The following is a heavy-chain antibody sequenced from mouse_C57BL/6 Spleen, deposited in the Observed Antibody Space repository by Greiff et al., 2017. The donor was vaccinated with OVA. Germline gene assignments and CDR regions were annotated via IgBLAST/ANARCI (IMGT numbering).Heavy chain of an antibody. D-gene: IGHD4-1*01. J-gene: IGHJ2*01. CDR2: IDPSDSYN. Sequence: VQLQQSGAELVKPGASVKLSCKASGYTFTSYWMQWVKQRPGQGLEWIGEIDPSDSYNNYNQKFKGKATLTVDTSSSTAYMQLSSLTSEDSAVYYCARGVTGLYYFDYWGQGTTLTVSS. V-gene: IGHV1-50*01. CDR3: ARGVTGLYYFDY. CDR1: GYTFTSYW.